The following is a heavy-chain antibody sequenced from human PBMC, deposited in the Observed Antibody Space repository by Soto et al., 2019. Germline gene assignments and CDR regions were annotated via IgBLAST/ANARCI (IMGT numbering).Heavy chain of an antibody. V-gene: IGHV4-34*01. J-gene: IGHJ4*02. CDR2: IYHSGNT. CDR1: GGSFSDYY. D-gene: IGHD3-22*01. Sequence: QVQLQQWGAGLLKPSETLSLTCAVYGGSFSDYYWSWIRQTPGKGLEWIGEIYHSGNTNYNPSLGSRVTMSVDTSKNQFSLNRSSVTAADTAVYYSVEGGKNFDSSGYYSDYFDSWGQGTLVTVSS. CDR3: VEGGKNFDSSGYYSDYFDS.